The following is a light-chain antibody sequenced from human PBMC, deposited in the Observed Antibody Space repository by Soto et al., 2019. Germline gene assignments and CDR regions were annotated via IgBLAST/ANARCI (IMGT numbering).Light chain of an antibody. V-gene: IGKV1-5*01. CDR1: QNIERW. CDR3: QQYNNWPYT. J-gene: IGKJ2*01. CDR2: DAS. Sequence: QMTQSPSTLSASVGDRVTITCRASQNIERWLAWYQQKPGKAPKFLIYDASNLESGVPSRFSGSGSGTDFTLTISSLQSEDFAVYYCQQYNNWPYTFGQGTKVDIK.